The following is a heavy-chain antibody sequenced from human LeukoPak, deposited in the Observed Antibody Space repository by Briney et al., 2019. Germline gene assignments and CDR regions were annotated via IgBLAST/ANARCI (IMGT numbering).Heavy chain of an antibody. CDR2: ISSSGSTI. CDR1: GFTFSDYY. D-gene: IGHD6-19*01. V-gene: IGHV3-11*04. CDR3: AREIAVAEPDY. J-gene: IGHJ4*02. Sequence: AVSLRLSCSASGFTFSDYYMSWLRQAPGKGLEWVSYISSSGSTIYYADSVKGRFTISRDNAKNSLYLQMSSLRAEDTAVYYCAREIAVAEPDYWGQGTLVTVSS.